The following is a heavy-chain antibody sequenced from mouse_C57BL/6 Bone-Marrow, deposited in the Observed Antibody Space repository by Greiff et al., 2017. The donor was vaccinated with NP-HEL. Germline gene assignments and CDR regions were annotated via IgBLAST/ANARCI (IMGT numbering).Heavy chain of an antibody. Sequence: QVQLQQSGAELVRPGSSVKLSCKASGYTFTSYWMDWVKQRPGQGLEWIGNIYPSDSETHYNQKFKDKATLTVDKSSSTAYMQLSSLPSEDSAVYYCARGGSSGLAWFAYWGQGTLVTVSA. D-gene: IGHD3-2*02. CDR3: ARGGSSGLAWFAY. CDR1: GYTFTSYW. J-gene: IGHJ3*01. V-gene: IGHV1-61*01. CDR2: IYPSDSET.